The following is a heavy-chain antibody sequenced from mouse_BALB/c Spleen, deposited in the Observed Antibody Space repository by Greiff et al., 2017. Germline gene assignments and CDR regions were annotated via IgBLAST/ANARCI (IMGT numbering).Heavy chain of an antibody. CDR3: ASITTAVAGAMDY. J-gene: IGHJ4*01. V-gene: IGHV1-77*01. CDR2: IYPGSGNT. Sequence: VQLQQSGAELARPGASVKLSCKASGYTFTDYYINWVKQRTGQGLEWIGEIYPGSGNTYYNEKFKGKATLTADKSSSTAYMQLSSLTSEDSAVYFCASITTAVAGAMDYWGQGTSVTVSS. D-gene: IGHD1-1*01. CDR1: GYTFTDYY.